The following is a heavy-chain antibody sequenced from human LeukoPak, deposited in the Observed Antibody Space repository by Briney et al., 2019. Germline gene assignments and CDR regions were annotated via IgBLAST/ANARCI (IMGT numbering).Heavy chain of an antibody. CDR1: GFTFSSYG. J-gene: IGHJ4*02. Sequence: GGSLRLSCAASGFTFSSYGMHWVRQAPGKGLEWVAFIRYDGSNKYYADSVKGRFTISRDNSKNMLYLQMNSLRAEDTAVYYCAKDALTYYDFWSGSPGLYYFDYWAREPWSPSPQ. V-gene: IGHV3-30*02. CDR3: AKDALTYYDFWSGSPGLYYFDY. D-gene: IGHD3-3*01. CDR2: IRYDGSNK.